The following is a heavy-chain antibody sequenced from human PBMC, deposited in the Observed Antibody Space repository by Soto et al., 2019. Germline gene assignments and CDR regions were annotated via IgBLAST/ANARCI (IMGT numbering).Heavy chain of an antibody. Sequence: ASVKVSCKASGYTFTSYGISWVRQAPGQGLEWMGWINPNSGGTNYAQKFQGWFTMTRDMSFSTAYMELSRLRSDDTALYYCARDISGGYEGNCFDPWGQGTLVTVSS. D-gene: IGHD3-22*01. CDR1: GYTFTSYG. CDR2: INPNSGGT. V-gene: IGHV1-2*04. J-gene: IGHJ5*02. CDR3: ARDISGGYEGNCFDP.